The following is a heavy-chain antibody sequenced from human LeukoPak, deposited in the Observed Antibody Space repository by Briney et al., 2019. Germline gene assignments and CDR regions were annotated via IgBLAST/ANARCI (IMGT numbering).Heavy chain of an antibody. CDR3: ARGRIDGYTGY. D-gene: IGHD5-24*01. CDR1: GFTFSSYW. CDR2: ISSSSSYI. J-gene: IGHJ4*02. Sequence: GGSLRLSCAASGFTFSSYWMNWVRQAPGKGLEWVSSISSSSSYIYYADSVKGRFTISRDNAKNSLYLQMNSLRAEDTAVYYCARGRIDGYTGYWGQGTLVTVSS. V-gene: IGHV3-21*01.